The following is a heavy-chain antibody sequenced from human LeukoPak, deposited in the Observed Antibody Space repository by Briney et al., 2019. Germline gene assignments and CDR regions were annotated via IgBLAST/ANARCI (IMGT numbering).Heavy chain of an antibody. V-gene: IGHV4-4*07. D-gene: IGHD6-19*01. CDR3: ARPVGSSGYNWFDP. CDR1: GGSISSYY. CDR2: IYTSGST. J-gene: IGHJ5*02. Sequence: PSETLSLTCTVSGGSISSYYWSWIRQPAGKGLEWIGRIYTSGSTNYNPPLKSRVTISVDTSKNQFSLKLSSVTAADTAVYYCARPVGSSGYNWFDPWGQGTLVTVSS.